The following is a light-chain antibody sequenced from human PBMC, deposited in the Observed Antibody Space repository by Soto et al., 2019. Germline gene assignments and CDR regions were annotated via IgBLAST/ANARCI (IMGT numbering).Light chain of an antibody. Sequence: QSVLTQPASVSGSPGQSITISCTGTSNDVGGYNYVSWYQQHPGKAPKLMISEVTNRPLGVSNRFSGSKSGNTASLTISGLQAEDEADYYCSSYTTSSVWMFGGGTKVTVL. CDR3: SSYTTSSVWM. J-gene: IGLJ3*02. V-gene: IGLV2-14*01. CDR2: EVT. CDR1: SNDVGGYNY.